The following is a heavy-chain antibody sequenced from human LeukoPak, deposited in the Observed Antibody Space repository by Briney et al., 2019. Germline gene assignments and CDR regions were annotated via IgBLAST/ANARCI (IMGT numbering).Heavy chain of an antibody. CDR2: ISSSGSTI. Sequence: GGSLRLSCAASGFTFSDYYMSWIRQAPGKGLEWVSYISSSGSTIYYADSVKGRFTISRDNAKNSLYLQMNSLRAEDTAVYYCSRAAKRSYYSSWYYYNYLYGMGGLGQGATGNGSS. J-gene: IGHJ6*01. CDR1: GFTFSDYY. D-gene: IGHD3-22*01. CDR3: SRAAKRSYYSSWYYYNYLYGMGG. V-gene: IGHV3-11*01.